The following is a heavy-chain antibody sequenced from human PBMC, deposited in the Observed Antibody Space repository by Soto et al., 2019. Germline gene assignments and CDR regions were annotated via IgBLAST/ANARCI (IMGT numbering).Heavy chain of an antibody. V-gene: IGHV3-33*01. CDR1: GFTFSSYG. Sequence: GGSLRLSCAASGFTFSSYGMHWVRQAPGKGLEWVAVIWYDGSNKYYADSVKGRFTISRDNSKNTLYLQMNSLRAEDTAVYYCARECGNTVPYYYYGMDVWGQGTTVTVSS. D-gene: IGHD2-2*01. J-gene: IGHJ6*02. CDR3: ARECGNTVPYYYYGMDV. CDR2: IWYDGSNK.